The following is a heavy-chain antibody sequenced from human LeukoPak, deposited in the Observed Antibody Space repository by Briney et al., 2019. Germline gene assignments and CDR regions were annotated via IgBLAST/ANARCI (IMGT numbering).Heavy chain of an antibody. D-gene: IGHD3-22*01. CDR3: ASLYDSSGYSGYCYGMDV. CDR1: GFTFSSYW. V-gene: IGHV3-7*01. CDR2: IKQDGSEK. Sequence: GGSLRLSCAASGFTFSSYWMSWVRQAPGKGLEWVANIKQDGSEKYYVDSVKGRFTISRDNAKNSLYLQMNSLRAEDTAVYYCASLYDSSGYSGYCYGMDVWGQGTTVTVSS. J-gene: IGHJ6*02.